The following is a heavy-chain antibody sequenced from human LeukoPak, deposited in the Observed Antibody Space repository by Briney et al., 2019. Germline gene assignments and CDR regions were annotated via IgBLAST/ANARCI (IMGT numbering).Heavy chain of an antibody. Sequence: PGGSLRLSCTASGFTFSEHSMNCVRQAPGKGLEWVSYISMKSKSIYCADSVRGRLIISRDNGKNSLSLHMNSLTAEDTAIYYCARDGSPSFYYYYMDVWGKGTTVTVSS. V-gene: IGHV3-48*01. D-gene: IGHD2-2*03. CDR1: GFTFSEHS. J-gene: IGHJ6*03. CDR3: ARDGSPSFYYYYMDV. CDR2: ISMKSKSI.